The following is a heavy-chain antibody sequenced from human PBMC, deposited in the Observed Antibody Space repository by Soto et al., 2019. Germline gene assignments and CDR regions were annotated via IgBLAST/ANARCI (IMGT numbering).Heavy chain of an antibody. J-gene: IGHJ6*02. CDR1: GGSISSTAYH. CDR3: AKLPAISATDFYAMDV. Sequence: KTSETLSLTCTVSGGSISSTAYHWGWVRQPPGQGLEWIGNIFYSGITYYNPSLKSRVTMSVDTSTNQFSLNLNSVTAADTALYYCAKLPAISATDFYAMDVWGQGTTVTVSS. D-gene: IGHD3-3*01. V-gene: IGHV4-39*01. CDR2: IFYSGIT.